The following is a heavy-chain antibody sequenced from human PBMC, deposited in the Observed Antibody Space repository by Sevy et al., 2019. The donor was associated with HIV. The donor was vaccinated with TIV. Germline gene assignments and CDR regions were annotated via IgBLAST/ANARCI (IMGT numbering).Heavy chain of an antibody. CDR1: GFTFSSYA. CDR3: AKSLLWCGEGGGGFDY. Sequence: GGSLRLSCAASGFTFSSYAMSWVRQAPGKGLEWVSAISGSGGSTYYADSVKGRFTISRDNSKNTLYLQMNSLRAEDTAVYYCAKSLLWCGEGGGGFDYWGQGTLVTVSS. V-gene: IGHV3-23*01. D-gene: IGHD3-10*01. J-gene: IGHJ4*02. CDR2: ISGSGGST.